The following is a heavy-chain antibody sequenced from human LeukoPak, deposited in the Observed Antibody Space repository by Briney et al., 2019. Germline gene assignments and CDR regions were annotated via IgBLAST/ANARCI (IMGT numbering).Heavy chain of an antibody. CDR1: GYTLTELS. Sequence: ASVKVSCKVFGYTLTELSMHWVRQVPGKGLEWMGCFDPEDGETIYAQKFQGRVTMTEDTSTDTAYMELSSLRSEDTAVYYCATAVLGSGWYDYYYCYMDVWGKGTTVTVSS. CDR3: ATAVLGSGWYDYYYCYMDV. J-gene: IGHJ6*03. CDR2: FDPEDGET. V-gene: IGHV1-24*01. D-gene: IGHD6-19*01.